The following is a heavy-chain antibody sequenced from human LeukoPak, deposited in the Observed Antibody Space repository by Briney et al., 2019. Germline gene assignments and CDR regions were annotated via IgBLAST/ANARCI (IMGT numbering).Heavy chain of an antibody. V-gene: IGHV3-23*01. J-gene: IGHJ6*02. CDR2: ISGSGGST. CDR3: ARVSAQYYDFWSGAFYYYGMDV. Sequence: PGGSLRLSCAASGFTFSSYAMSWVRQAPGKGLEWVSAISGSGGSTYYADSVKGRFTISRDSSKNTLYLQMNSLRAEDTAVYYCARVSAQYYDFWSGAFYYYGMDVWGQGTTVTVSS. CDR1: GFTFSSYA. D-gene: IGHD3-3*01.